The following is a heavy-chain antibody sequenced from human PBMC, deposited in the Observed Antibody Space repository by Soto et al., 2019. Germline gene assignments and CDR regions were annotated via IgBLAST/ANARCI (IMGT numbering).Heavy chain of an antibody. CDR1: VGSITSSESY. CDR2: IYYSGSS. J-gene: IGHJ4*02. V-gene: IGHV4-39*01. D-gene: IGHD1-1*01. Sequence: SQTLSLTCTVSVGSITSSESYWAWIRQPPGKGLQFVGTIYYSGSSYSNPSLKSRLSMSVDTSKNQFSLTMKSVTAADTGVHYCASHPLNWSAADSWGQGVLVTVSS. CDR3: ASHPLNWSAADS.